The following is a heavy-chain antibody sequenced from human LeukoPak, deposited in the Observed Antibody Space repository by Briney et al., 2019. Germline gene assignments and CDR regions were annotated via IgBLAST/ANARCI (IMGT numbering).Heavy chain of an antibody. Sequence: GGSLRLSCSASGFPFSSYAMHWVRQAPGKGLEYVSAISDSGGSTYYADSVKGRFTISRDNSKNTLYLQMNRLRAEDTAVYYCARGPAAGDYYYYGMDVWGQGTTVTVSS. D-gene: IGHD6-13*01. J-gene: IGHJ6*02. CDR2: ISDSGGST. V-gene: IGHV3-64*04. CDR3: ARGPAAGDYYYYGMDV. CDR1: GFPFSSYA.